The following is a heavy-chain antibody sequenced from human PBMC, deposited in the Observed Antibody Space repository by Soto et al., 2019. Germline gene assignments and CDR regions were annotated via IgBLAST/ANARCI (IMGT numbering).Heavy chain of an antibody. Sequence: QVQLVQSGPEVKKPGASVKVSCQASGYTFSDYYIHWVRQAPGQGLEWMGWFNAKSGGRSSPQKFQDWVTMTRDTSISTAYMELTRLTSDDTAVYFCARARESRGYDYVFYLDNWGQGTLVTVSS. CDR3: ARARESRGYDYVFYLDN. CDR2: FNAKSGGR. CDR1: GYTFSDYY. V-gene: IGHV1-2*04. D-gene: IGHD3-22*01. J-gene: IGHJ4*02.